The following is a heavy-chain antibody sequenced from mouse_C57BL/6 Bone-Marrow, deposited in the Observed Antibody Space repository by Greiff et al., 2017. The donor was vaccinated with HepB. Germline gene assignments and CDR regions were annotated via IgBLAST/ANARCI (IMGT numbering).Heavy chain of an antibody. CDR2: IHPNSGST. CDR3: ARSGYYGSSDGAY. J-gene: IGHJ3*01. D-gene: IGHD1-1*01. V-gene: IGHV1-64*01. CDR1: GYTFTSYW. Sequence: QVQLKQPGAELVKPGASVKLSCKASGYTFTSYWMHWVKQRPGQGLEWIGMIHPNSGSTNYTEKFKSKATLTVDKSSSTAYMQLSSLTSEDSAVYYCARSGYYGSSDGAYWGQGTLVTVSA.